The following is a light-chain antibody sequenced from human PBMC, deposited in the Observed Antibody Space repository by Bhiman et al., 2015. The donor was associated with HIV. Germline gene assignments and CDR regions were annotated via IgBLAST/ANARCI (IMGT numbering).Light chain of an antibody. CDR3: ETWDSNTRV. CDR2: LEGSGTY. J-gene: IGLJ3*02. Sequence: GSSVKLTCTLSSGHSSYIIAWHQQQPGKAPRYLMKLEGSGTYNKGSGVPDRFSGSSSGADRYLTISNLQSEDEADYYCETWDSNTRVFGGGTKLTVL. V-gene: IGLV4-60*03. CDR1: SGHSSYI.